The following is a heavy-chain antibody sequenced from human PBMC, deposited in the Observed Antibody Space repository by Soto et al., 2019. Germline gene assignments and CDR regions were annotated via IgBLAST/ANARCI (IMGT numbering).Heavy chain of an antibody. Sequence: SVKVSCKASGGTFSSYAISWVRQAPGQGLEWMGGIIPIFGTANYAQKFQGRVTITADESTSTAYMELSSRRSEDTAVYYCARGSMSVYYYDTYNWFDPWGQGTLVTVSS. CDR3: ARGSMSVYYYDTYNWFDP. CDR2: IIPIFGTA. V-gene: IGHV1-69*13. D-gene: IGHD3-22*01. CDR1: GGTFSSYA. J-gene: IGHJ5*02.